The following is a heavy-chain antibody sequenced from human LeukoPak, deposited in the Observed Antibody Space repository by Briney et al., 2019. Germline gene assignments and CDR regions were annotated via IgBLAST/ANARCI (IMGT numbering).Heavy chain of an antibody. V-gene: IGHV1-69*06. CDR3: ARSSIIAAAGPYYFDY. Sequence: GASVTVSFTASGGTFSSYAISWVRQAPGQGLEWMGGIIPIFGTANYAQKFQGRVTITADKSTSTAYMELSSPRSEDTAVYYCARSSIIAAAGPYYFDYWGQGTLVTVSS. CDR1: GGTFSSYA. CDR2: IIPIFGTA. J-gene: IGHJ4*02. D-gene: IGHD6-13*01.